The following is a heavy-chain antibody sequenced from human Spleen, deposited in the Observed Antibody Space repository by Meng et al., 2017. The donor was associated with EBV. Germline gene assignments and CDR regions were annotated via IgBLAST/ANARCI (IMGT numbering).Heavy chain of an antibody. CDR3: ASGSGGNFDF. V-gene: IGHV4-30-4*01. Sequence: VELQESGPGLVNPSQTLSPTCSVSGGSISSGTYYWSCIRQPPGRGLEWIGYIYHNGDTYYSPSLQSRLTISVDTSKNQFSLKMSSVTAADTAVYFCASGSGGNFDFWGQGTLVTVSS. CDR1: GGSISSGTYY. J-gene: IGHJ4*02. D-gene: IGHD3-16*01. CDR2: IYHNGDT.